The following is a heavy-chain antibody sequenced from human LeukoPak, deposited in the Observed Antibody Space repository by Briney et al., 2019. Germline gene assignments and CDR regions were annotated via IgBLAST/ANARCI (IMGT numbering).Heavy chain of an antibody. D-gene: IGHD3-22*01. CDR1: GFTVSSNY. V-gene: IGHV3-66*01. Sequence: GGSLRLSCAASGFTVSSNYMRWVRQAPGEGLEWVSVIYSGGSTYYADSVKGRFTISRDNSKNTLYLQMNSLRAEDTAVYYCARDAPSYYYDSSGTLDYWGQGTLVTVSS. CDR3: ARDAPSYYYDSSGTLDY. CDR2: IYSGGST. J-gene: IGHJ4*02.